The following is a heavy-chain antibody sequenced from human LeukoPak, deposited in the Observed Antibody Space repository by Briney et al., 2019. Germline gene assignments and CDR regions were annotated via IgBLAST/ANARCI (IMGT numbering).Heavy chain of an antibody. V-gene: IGHV1-18*01. Sequence: ASVKVSCKASGYTFTSYGISWVRQAPGQGLEWMGWISAYNGNTNYAQKLQGRVTMTTDTSTSTAYMELRSLRSDDTAVYYCARARRVATITYYMYVWGKGTTVTVSS. CDR1: GYTFTSYG. J-gene: IGHJ6*03. D-gene: IGHD5-12*01. CDR2: ISAYNGNT. CDR3: ARARRVATITYYMYV.